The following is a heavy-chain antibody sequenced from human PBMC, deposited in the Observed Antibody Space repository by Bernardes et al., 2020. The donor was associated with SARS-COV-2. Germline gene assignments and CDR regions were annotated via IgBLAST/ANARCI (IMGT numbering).Heavy chain of an antibody. D-gene: IGHD3-22*01. CDR2: IYYSGST. V-gene: IGHV4-59*11. J-gene: IGHJ4*02. Sequence: SETLSLTCTVSGGSISSHYWSWIRQPPGKGLEWIGYIYYSGSTNYNPSLKSRVTISVDTSKNQFSLKLSSVTAADTAVYYCARGGGYYDSSGYLYWGQGTLVTVSS. CDR3: ARGGGYYDSSGYLY. CDR1: GGSISSHY.